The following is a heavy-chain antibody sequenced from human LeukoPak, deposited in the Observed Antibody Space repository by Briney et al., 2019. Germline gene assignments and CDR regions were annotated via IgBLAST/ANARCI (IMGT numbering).Heavy chain of an antibody. J-gene: IGHJ3*01. V-gene: IGHV3-7*01. CDR3: ARDPDWNYVRAFDF. CDR2: INEDGSEK. Sequence: PGGSLRLSCAASGFTFRNYWVNWVRQAPGKGLEWVANINEDGSEKYYVDSVKGRFTISRDNAKNSLYLQMNSLRDEDTAVYYCARDPDWNYVRAFDFWGQGTTVIVSS. CDR1: GFTFRNYW. D-gene: IGHD1-7*01.